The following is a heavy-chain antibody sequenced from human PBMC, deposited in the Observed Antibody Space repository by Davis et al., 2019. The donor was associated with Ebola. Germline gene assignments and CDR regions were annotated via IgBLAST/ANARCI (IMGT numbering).Heavy chain of an antibody. V-gene: IGHV4-59*01. J-gene: IGHJ4*02. CDR3: ARVGATTGLDY. CDR2: IYYSGST. CDR1: GGSISSYY. D-gene: IGHD1-26*01. Sequence: MPSETLSLTCTVSGGSISSYYWSWIRQPPGKELEWIGYIYYSGSTNYNPSLKSRVTISVDTSKNQFSLKLSSVTAADTAVYYCARVGATTGLDYWGQGTLVTVSS.